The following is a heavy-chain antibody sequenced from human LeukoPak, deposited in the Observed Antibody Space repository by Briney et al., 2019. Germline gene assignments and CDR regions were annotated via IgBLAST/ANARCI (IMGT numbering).Heavy chain of an antibody. D-gene: IGHD1-14*01. CDR3: ARGSNPSYYYGMDV. J-gene: IGHJ6*02. Sequence: SETLSLTCAVYGGSFSGYYWSWIRQPPGKGLEWIGEINHSGSTNCNPSLKSRVTISVDTSKNQFSLKLSSVTAADTAVYYCARGSNPSYYYGMDVWGQGTTVTVSS. CDR2: INHSGST. CDR1: GGSFSGYY. V-gene: IGHV4-34*01.